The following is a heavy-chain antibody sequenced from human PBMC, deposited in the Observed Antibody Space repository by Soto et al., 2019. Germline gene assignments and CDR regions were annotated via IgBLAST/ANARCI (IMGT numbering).Heavy chain of an antibody. CDR3: AKDMGGGSMSFDY. CDR2: ISGSGGST. Sequence: GGSLRLSCAASGFTFSSYAMSWVRQAPGKGLEWVSAISGSGGSTYYADSVKGRFTISRDNSKNSLYLQMNSLRAEDTALYYCAKDMGGGSMSFDYWGQGTLVTVSA. V-gene: IGHV3-23*01. D-gene: IGHD2-15*01. CDR1: GFTFSSYA. J-gene: IGHJ4*02.